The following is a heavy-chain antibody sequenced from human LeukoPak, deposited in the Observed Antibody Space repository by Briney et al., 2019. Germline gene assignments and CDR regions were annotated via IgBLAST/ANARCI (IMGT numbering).Heavy chain of an antibody. CDR2: IYYTGGT. V-gene: IGHV4-59*08. J-gene: IGHJ4*02. D-gene: IGHD6-19*01. Sequence: PSETLSPTCTVSGGSIGSDYWTWIRQPPGKGLEYIGYIYYTGGTNYNPSLKSRVTISADTSKNQFSLKLSSVTAADTAVYFCAKYGNSGWVIDNWGQGTLVTVSS. CDR3: AKYGNSGWVIDN. CDR1: GGSIGSDY.